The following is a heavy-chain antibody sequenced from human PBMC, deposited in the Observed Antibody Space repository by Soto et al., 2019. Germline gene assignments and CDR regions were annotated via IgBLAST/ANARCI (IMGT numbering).Heavy chain of an antibody. CDR3: ATDVESCSRTSCETDYYGMDV. J-gene: IGHJ6*02. CDR2: LSYAGST. CDR1: GFTLSTYD. D-gene: IGHD2-2*01. V-gene: IGHV3-13*01. Sequence: GGSLRLSCAASGFTLSTYDMHWVRQATGKGLEWVAALSYAGSTYYPGSAKGRFTISRENAKNTLYLQMNSLRAGDTAVYYCATDVESCSRTSCETDYYGMDVWGQGTTVTVSS.